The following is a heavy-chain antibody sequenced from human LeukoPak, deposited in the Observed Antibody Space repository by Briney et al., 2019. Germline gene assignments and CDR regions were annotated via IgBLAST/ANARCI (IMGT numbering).Heavy chain of an antibody. CDR1: GYTFTSYG. D-gene: IGHD3-9*01. J-gene: IGHJ4*02. V-gene: IGHV1-18*01. CDR2: ISAYNGNT. Sequence: ASVKVSCKASGYTFTSYGISWVRQAPGQGLEWMGWISAYNGNTHYAQKLQGRVTMTTDTSTSTVYMELSSLRSEDTAVYYCARDSLHYDILTGYSYYFDYWGQGTLVTVSS. CDR3: ARDSLHYDILTGYSYYFDY.